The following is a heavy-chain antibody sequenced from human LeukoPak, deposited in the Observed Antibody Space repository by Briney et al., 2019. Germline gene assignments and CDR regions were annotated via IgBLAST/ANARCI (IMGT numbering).Heavy chain of an antibody. CDR1: GFTFGSHS. CDR2: ISTSSSYI. V-gene: IGHV3-21*04. Sequence: GGSLRLSCAASGFTFGSHSMNWVRQAPGKGLEWVSSISTSSSYIYYADSVKGRFTIFRDNARNSLFLQMNSLRAEDTAVYYCAKDPRSGSYWAYWGQGTLVTVSS. D-gene: IGHD1-26*01. CDR3: AKDPRSGSYWAY. J-gene: IGHJ4*02.